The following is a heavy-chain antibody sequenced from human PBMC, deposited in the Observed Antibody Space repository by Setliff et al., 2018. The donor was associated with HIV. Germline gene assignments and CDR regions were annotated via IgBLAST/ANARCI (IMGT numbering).Heavy chain of an antibody. Sequence: SETLSLTCAVSGYSISSGYYWGWIRQPAGKGLEWIGHIYTSGGTNYNPSLKSRVTISVDTSKNQFSLKLSSVTAADTAVYYCARECCKTTVTAFDYWGQGTLVTVSS. D-gene: IGHD4-4*01. CDR3: ARECCKTTVTAFDY. J-gene: IGHJ4*02. V-gene: IGHV4-61*09. CDR2: IYTSGGT. CDR1: GYSISSGYY.